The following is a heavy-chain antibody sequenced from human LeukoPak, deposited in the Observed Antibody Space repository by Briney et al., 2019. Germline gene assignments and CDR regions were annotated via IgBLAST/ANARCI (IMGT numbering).Heavy chain of an antibody. CDR2: ISYSGGT. Sequence: SETLSLTCTVSDGSIINNNHYWGWTRQPPGKGLGWIGSISYSGGTAYNPSLSGPVTISLDTSKNQFSLRLSSVTAADTAIYYCARRAGGSPFDIWGQGTMVTVSS. CDR3: ARRAGGSPFDI. D-gene: IGHD3-10*01. V-gene: IGHV4-39*07. CDR1: DGSIINNNHY. J-gene: IGHJ3*02.